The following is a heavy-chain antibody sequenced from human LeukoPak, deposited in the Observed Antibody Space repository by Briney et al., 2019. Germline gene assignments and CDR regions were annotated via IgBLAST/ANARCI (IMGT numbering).Heavy chain of an antibody. V-gene: IGHV3-20*04. Sequence: GGSLRLSCAASGFTFDDYGMSWVRQAPGKGLEWVSGINWNGGSTGYADSVKGRFTISRDNAKNSLYLQMNSLRAEDTALYYCARERGGYYDSSGYYGVYYFDYWGQGTLVTVSS. CDR2: INWNGGST. CDR3: ARERGGYYDSSGYYGVYYFDY. J-gene: IGHJ4*02. CDR1: GFTFDDYG. D-gene: IGHD3-22*01.